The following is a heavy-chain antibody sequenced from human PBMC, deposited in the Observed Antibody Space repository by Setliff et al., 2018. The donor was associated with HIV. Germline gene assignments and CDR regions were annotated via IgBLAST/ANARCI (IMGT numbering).Heavy chain of an antibody. Sequence: ASVKVSCKASGYTFNSYDINWVRQATGQGLEWMGWLNPDSGNTGFAQKLQGRVTMTTDTSTSTAYMELRSLRSDDTAVYYCARLRKEGIVVVPAAMDYWGQGTLVTVSS. CDR1: GYTFNSYD. J-gene: IGHJ4*02. V-gene: IGHV1-8*02. D-gene: IGHD2-2*01. CDR3: ARLRKEGIVVVPAAMDY. CDR2: LNPDSGNT.